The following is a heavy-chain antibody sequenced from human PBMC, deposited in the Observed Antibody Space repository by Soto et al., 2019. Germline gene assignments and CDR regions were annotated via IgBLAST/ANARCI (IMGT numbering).Heavy chain of an antibody. CDR2: ISAYNGNT. J-gene: IGHJ5*02. Sequence: QVQVVQSGTEVKKPGASLKVSCKASGYTFTNYGISWVRQAPGQGLEWMGWISAYNGNTNYAQIFQGRVTLTTDTSTTTAYMEPRSLRSDETAVYYCARGDSTSGLDPWGQGTLVTVSS. D-gene: IGHD3-10*01. CDR1: GYTFTNYG. CDR3: ARGDSTSGLDP. V-gene: IGHV1-18*01.